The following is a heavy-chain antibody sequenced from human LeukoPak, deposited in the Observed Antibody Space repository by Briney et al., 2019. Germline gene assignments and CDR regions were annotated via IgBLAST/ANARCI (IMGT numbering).Heavy chain of an antibody. D-gene: IGHD3-22*01. CDR3: ARRFYYDSTENWFDP. Sequence: SETLSLTCTVSGGSISSGGYYWSWIPQHPGKGLDWIGYIYYSGSTYYDPSLKSRVTISVGTSKNQFSLKLSSVTAADTAVYYCARRFYYDSTENWFDPWGQGTLVTVSS. CDR2: IYYSGST. CDR1: GGSISSGGYY. J-gene: IGHJ5*02. V-gene: IGHV4-31*03.